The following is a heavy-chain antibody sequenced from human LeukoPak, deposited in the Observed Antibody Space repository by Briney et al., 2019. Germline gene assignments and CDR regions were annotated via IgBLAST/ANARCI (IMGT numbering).Heavy chain of an antibody. V-gene: IGHV3-30*04. D-gene: IGHD2-2*02. CDR1: GFTFSSYA. CDR3: ARGYCTSTSCYNDY. J-gene: IGHJ4*02. Sequence: QPGGSLRLSCAASGFTFSSYAMHWVRQAPGKGLEWVATTSFDVSNKYYADSVKGRFTISRDNSKNTLYLQMNSLRTEDTAVYSCARGYCTSTSCYNDYWGQGTLVTVSS. CDR2: TSFDVSNK.